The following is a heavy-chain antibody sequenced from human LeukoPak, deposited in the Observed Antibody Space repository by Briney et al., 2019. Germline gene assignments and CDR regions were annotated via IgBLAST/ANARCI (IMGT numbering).Heavy chain of an antibody. D-gene: IGHD5-12*01. V-gene: IGHV1-2*02. Sequence: ASVKVSCKASGYTFTGYYMHWVRQAPGQGLEWMGWINPSSGGTNYAQKFQGRVTMTRDTSISTAYMELSRLRSDDTAVYYCALEGGYDPSRYFDYWGQGTLVTVSS. CDR1: GYTFTGYY. CDR2: INPSSGGT. J-gene: IGHJ4*02. CDR3: ALEGGYDPSRYFDY.